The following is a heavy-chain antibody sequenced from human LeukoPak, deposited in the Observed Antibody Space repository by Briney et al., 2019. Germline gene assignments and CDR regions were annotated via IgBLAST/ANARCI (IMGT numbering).Heavy chain of an antibody. D-gene: IGHD1-26*01. Sequence: QSGGSLRLSCAASGFPFSSYAMSWVRQAPGKGLEWVSDISGSGGSTYYAHSVKGRFTISRDNSKNTLYLQMNSLRAEDTAGYYCAKGSPWATVDFDSWGQGTLVTVSS. CDR1: GFPFSSYA. CDR2: ISGSGGST. V-gene: IGHV3-23*01. J-gene: IGHJ4*02. CDR3: AKGSPWATVDFDS.